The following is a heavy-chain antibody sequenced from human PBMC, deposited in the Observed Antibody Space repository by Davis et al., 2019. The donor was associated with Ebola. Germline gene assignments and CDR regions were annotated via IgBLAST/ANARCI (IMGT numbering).Heavy chain of an antibody. V-gene: IGHV7-4-1*02. D-gene: IGHD3-16*01. CDR1: GYPFTDFA. CDR2: ITTNTASP. CDR3: ARGMGELALN. Sequence: ASVKVSCKASGYPFTDFAINWLRQAPGQRFEWLGWITTNTASPTYARGFSERFVFSLDTSVDTAFLQINNLRAEDTAMYYCARGMGELALNWGQGTLVTVSS. J-gene: IGHJ4*02.